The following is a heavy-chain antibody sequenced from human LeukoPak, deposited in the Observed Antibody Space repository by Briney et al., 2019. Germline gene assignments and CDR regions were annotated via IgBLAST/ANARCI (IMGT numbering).Heavy chain of an antibody. V-gene: IGHV4-59*11. CDR1: GGSITGHY. CDR2: IYYSGTTT. Sequence: SETLSLTCTVSGGSITGHYWSWVRQSPQKGLEWIGYIYYSGTTTNYNPSLKSRVTMAVDRAKNQLSLKLTDVTAADTAVYYCAKAGDYNDLPYWGQGTLVTVSS. CDR3: AKAGDYNDLPY. J-gene: IGHJ4*02. D-gene: IGHD4-17*01.